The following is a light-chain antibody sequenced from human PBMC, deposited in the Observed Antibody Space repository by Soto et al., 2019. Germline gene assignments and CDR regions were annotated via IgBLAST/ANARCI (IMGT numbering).Light chain of an antibody. CDR2: EVN. CDR3: NSYAGYINYV. J-gene: IGLJ1*01. Sequence: QSVLTQPPSASNSPGQSVTISCTGTSSDVGGYNYVSWYQQHPGKAPKLMIYEVNKRSSGVPDRFSGSKSGNTASLTVSGLHAEDEADYYCNSYAGYINYVVGTGTKVTVL. CDR1: SSDVGGYNY. V-gene: IGLV2-8*02.